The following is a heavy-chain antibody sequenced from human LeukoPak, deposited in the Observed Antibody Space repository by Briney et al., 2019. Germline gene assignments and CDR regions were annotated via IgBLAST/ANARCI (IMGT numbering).Heavy chain of an antibody. Sequence: SGPTLVNPTQTLMLTCTFSGFSFTTSQVGVGWIRQPPRKALEWLGVIYRDDDKRYSPSLRNRLAITTDTSKNLVVLTRTNMDPADTDTYYCAHWPSGFISGWDNCYFDIWAPGILVTVSS. CDR3: AHWPSGFISGWDNCYFDI. CDR1: GFSFTTSQVG. J-gene: IGHJ4*03. D-gene: IGHD6-19*01. CDR2: IYRDDDK. V-gene: IGHV2-5*02.